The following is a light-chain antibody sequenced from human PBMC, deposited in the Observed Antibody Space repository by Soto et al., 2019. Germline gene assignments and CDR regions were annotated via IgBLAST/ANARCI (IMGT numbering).Light chain of an antibody. CDR1: QAIRKD. CDR3: LQDNDYPWT. CDR2: AAS. J-gene: IGKJ1*01. V-gene: IGKV1-6*01. Sequence: AIQMTQSPSSLSASVGDRVTITCRASQAIRKDLGWYQQKPGKAPKLLIYAASSLESGVPSRFSGSGSGTDFTLTISNLQPEDFATYYCLQDNDYPWTFGQGTRVEIK.